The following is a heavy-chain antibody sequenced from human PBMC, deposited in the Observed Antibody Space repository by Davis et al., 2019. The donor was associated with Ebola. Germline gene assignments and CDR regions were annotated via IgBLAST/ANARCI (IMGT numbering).Heavy chain of an antibody. CDR1: GFTFSDYY. V-gene: IGHV3-11*04. J-gene: IGHJ5*02. D-gene: IGHD6-13*01. Sequence: PGGSLRLSCEVSGFTFSDYYMSWIRQAPGKGLEWIAYIGPSGNSFYCADSVKGRFTISRDNAKNSLYLQMNSLRAEDTAVYYCAKDSAAAGINWFDPWGQGTLVTVSS. CDR2: IGPSGNSF. CDR3: AKDSAAAGINWFDP.